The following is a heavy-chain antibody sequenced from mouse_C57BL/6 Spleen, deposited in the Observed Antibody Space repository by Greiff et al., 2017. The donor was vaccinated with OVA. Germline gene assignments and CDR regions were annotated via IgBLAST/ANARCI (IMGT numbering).Heavy chain of an antibody. Sequence: DVMLVESGGGLVKPGGSLKLSCAASGFTFSDYGMHWVRQAPEKGLEWVAYISSGSSTIYYADTVKGRFTISRDNAKNTLFLQMTSLRSEDTAMYYCARRLYSKDAMDYWGQGTSVTVSS. CDR3: ARRLYSKDAMDY. CDR2: ISSGSSTI. D-gene: IGHD2-5*01. CDR1: GFTFSDYG. J-gene: IGHJ4*01. V-gene: IGHV5-17*01.